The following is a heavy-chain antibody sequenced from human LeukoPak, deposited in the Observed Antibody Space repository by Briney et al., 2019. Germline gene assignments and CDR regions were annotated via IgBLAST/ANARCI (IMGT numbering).Heavy chain of an antibody. V-gene: IGHV4-39*02. J-gene: IGHJ4*02. CDR3: ARSSGTGTFSY. CDR2: AYYGRSP. Sequence: SETLSLTCTVSGDSISRSTYYWAWIRQPPGKGLEWIGSAYYGRSPYFNPSLESRATISVDTSKNHFSLKMSSVTAADTAVYYCARSSGTGTFSYWGQGTLVTVSS. D-gene: IGHD6-25*01. CDR1: GDSISRSTYY.